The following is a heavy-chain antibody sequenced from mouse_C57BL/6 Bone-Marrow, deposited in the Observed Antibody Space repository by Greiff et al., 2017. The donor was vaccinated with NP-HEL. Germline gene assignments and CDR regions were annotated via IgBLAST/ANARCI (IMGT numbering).Heavy chain of an antibody. Sequence: QVQLQQSGAELARPGASVKLSCKASGYTFTSYGISWVKQRPGQGLEWIGEIYPRSGNTYYNEKFKGKATLTADKSSSTAYMELRSLTSEDSAVYFCARPIYYDYAYAMDYWGQGTSVTVSS. CDR3: ARPIYYDYAYAMDY. V-gene: IGHV1-81*01. D-gene: IGHD2-4*01. J-gene: IGHJ4*01. CDR1: GYTFTSYG. CDR2: IYPRSGNT.